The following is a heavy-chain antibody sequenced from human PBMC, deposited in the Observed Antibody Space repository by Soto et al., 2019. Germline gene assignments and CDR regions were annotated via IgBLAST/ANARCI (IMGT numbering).Heavy chain of an antibody. CDR2: ISRGSDNV. CDR1: GFTFTSYG. V-gene: IGHV3-48*02. D-gene: IGHD1-26*01. J-gene: IGHJ4*02. Sequence: EVQLVESGGALVRPGGSLRLSCAASGFTFTSYGMNWVRQAPGKGLEWVSYISRGSDNVFYADSVKGRFSISRDNARNSPYLQMNSLKDEDTAVYYCARRGWDLLNFFDFWGQGTLVTVSS. CDR3: ARRGWDLLNFFDF.